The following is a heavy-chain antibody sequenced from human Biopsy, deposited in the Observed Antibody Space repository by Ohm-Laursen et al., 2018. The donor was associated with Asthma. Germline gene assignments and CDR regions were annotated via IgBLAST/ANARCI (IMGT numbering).Heavy chain of an antibody. CDR3: ARKAGSCISRTCYSLDF. D-gene: IGHD2-2*01. CDR2: INSVFGTT. Sequence: ASVKVSCKSLGGTFNTYVIGWVRQAPGQGLEWMGGINSVFGTTTYPQKFQDRVTITADDSTSTVYMELSSLRSEDTAAYYCARKAGSCISRTCYSLDFWDQGTLVTVSS. CDR1: GGTFNTYV. J-gene: IGHJ4*02. V-gene: IGHV1-69*13.